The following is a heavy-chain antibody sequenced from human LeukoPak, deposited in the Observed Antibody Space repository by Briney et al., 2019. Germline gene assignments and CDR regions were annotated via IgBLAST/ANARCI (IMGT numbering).Heavy chain of an antibody. V-gene: IGHV3-30*18. Sequence: GRSLRLSWAASGFTFSSYGMHWVRQAPGKGLEWVAVISYDGSNKYYADSVKGRFTISRDNSKNTLYLQMNSLRAEDTAVYYCAKQGFGESLFDPWGQGTLVTVSS. CDR2: ISYDGSNK. D-gene: IGHD3-10*01. J-gene: IGHJ5*02. CDR1: GFTFSSYG. CDR3: AKQGFGESLFDP.